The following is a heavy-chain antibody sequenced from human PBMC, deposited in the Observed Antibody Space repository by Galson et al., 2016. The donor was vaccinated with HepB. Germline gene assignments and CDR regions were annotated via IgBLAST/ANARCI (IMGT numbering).Heavy chain of an antibody. J-gene: IGHJ4*02. CDR1: GFTFSHAW. CDR2: IKSKTDGGTT. Sequence: SLRLSCAASGFTFSHAWMSWIRQAPGKGLEWVGRIKSKTDGGTTDYAAAVKSRFTISRDDSKNTLYLQMNSLKTEDTAFYYCTLDKFWTVTSVDYWGQGSLVTVSS. V-gene: IGHV3-15*01. D-gene: IGHD4-17*01. CDR3: TLDKFWTVTSVDY.